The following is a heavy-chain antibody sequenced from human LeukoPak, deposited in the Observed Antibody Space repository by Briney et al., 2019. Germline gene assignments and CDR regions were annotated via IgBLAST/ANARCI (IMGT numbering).Heavy chain of an antibody. CDR2: IWFDVSNK. CDR1: GFTFSSYG. Sequence: GGSLRLSCAASGFTFSSYGMHWVRQAPGKGLEWVAIIWFDVSNKYYADSVKGRFTTSRDNSKSTLYLQMNSLRAEDTAVYYCARDGAGTSSDYWGQGTLVTVSS. J-gene: IGHJ4*02. CDR3: ARDGAGTSSDY. V-gene: IGHV3-33*01. D-gene: IGHD6-19*01.